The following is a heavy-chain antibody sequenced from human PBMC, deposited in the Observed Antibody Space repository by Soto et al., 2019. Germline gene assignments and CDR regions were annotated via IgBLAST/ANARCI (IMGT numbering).Heavy chain of an antibody. J-gene: IGHJ5*02. CDR2: VSDGGST. CDR3: AGADILTGYSLGQNWFDP. D-gene: IGHD3-9*01. V-gene: IGHV4-30-2*06. CDR1: GGSISSGGYS. Sequence: SETLSLTCAVSGGSISSGGYSWSWIRQSPGKGLEWIGEVSDGGSTNYNPSLKSRVTISLDTSKNQFSLKLSSVTAADTAVYYCAGADILTGYSLGQNWFDPWGQGTLVTVSS.